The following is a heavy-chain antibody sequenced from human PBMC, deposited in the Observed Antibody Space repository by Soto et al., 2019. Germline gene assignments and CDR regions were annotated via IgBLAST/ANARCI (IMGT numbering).Heavy chain of an antibody. J-gene: IGHJ4*02. CDR3: ARDGVVFRAGFDY. Sequence: QVQLVESGGGLVKPGGSLRLSCAVSGFTFSNYYMAWIRQAPGKGLEWVSYISTSGTSTFYADSVKDRFTISRDNAENSLFLQMDSLRVEDTDVYFCARDGVVFRAGFDYWGQGTLVTVAS. CDR2: ISTSGTST. V-gene: IGHV3-11*01. D-gene: IGHD3-3*01. CDR1: GFTFSNYY.